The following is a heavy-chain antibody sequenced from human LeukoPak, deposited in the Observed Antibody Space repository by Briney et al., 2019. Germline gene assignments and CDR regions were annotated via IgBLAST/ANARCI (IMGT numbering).Heavy chain of an antibody. CDR1: GFTLSNYA. J-gene: IGHJ4*02. D-gene: IGHD2-2*01. CDR2: ISGSGRTT. CDR3: ARKVVPAAPGGGYFDY. Sequence: GGSLRLSCAASGFTLSNYAMSWVRQPPGKGLEWVSAISGSGRTTYYADSVKGRFTISRDNSKNTLYLQMNSLRAEDTAVYYCARKVVPAAPGGGYFDYWGQGTLVTVSS. V-gene: IGHV3-23*01.